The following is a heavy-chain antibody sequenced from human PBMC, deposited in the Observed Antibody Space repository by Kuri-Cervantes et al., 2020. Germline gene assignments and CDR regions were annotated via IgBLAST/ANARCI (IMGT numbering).Heavy chain of an antibody. CDR3: ARGGYSYGYDY. J-gene: IGHJ4*02. V-gene: IGHV3-9*01. CDR1: GFTFDDYA. D-gene: IGHD5-18*01. Sequence: GGSLRLSCAASGFTFDDYAMHWVRQAPGKGLEWVSGISWNSGSIGYADSVKGRFTISKDNSKTTLFLQMNRLRVEDTAVYYCARGGYSYGYDYWGQGTLNTVSS. CDR2: ISWNSGSI.